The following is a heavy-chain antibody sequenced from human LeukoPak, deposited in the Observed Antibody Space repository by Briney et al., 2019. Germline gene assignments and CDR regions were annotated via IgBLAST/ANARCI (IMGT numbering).Heavy chain of an antibody. CDR3: ARSLYSSSWYGKAFDY. V-gene: IGHV3-48*03. CDR1: GFTFSSYE. Sequence: GGSLRLSCAASGFTFSSYEMNWVRQAPGKGLEWVSYISSSGSTIYHADSVKGRFTISRDNAKNSLYLQMNSLRAEDTAVHYCARSLYSSSWYGKAFDYWGQGTLVTVSS. D-gene: IGHD6-13*01. CDR2: ISSSGSTI. J-gene: IGHJ4*02.